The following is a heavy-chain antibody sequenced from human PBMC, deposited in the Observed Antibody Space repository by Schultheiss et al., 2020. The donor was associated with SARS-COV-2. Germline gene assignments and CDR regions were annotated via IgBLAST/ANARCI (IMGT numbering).Heavy chain of an antibody. CDR2: ISYDGSNK. CDR3: ARAVGVLRYFDLDY. Sequence: GESLKISCAASGFTFSSYGMHWVRQAPGKGLEWVAVISYDGSNKYYADSVKGRFTISRDSSKNTLYLQMNSLRDEDTAVYYCARAVGVLRYFDLDYWGQGTLVTVSS. J-gene: IGHJ4*02. D-gene: IGHD3-9*01. V-gene: IGHV3-30*03. CDR1: GFTFSSYG.